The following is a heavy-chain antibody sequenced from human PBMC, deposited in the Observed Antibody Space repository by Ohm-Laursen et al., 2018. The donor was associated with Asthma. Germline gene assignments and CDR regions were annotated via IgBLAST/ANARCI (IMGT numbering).Heavy chain of an antibody. CDR2: IKHDGSET. CDR1: GFSFSGHW. Sequence: GQTLSLTCAASGFSFSGHWMSWVRQAPGKGLEWVANIKHDGSETYYVDSVKGRFTISRDNAKNSVYLQMNSLRAEDTAVFYCTRFHYSGLDVWGQGTTVTVSS. V-gene: IGHV3-7*01. CDR3: TRFHYSGLDV. J-gene: IGHJ6*02.